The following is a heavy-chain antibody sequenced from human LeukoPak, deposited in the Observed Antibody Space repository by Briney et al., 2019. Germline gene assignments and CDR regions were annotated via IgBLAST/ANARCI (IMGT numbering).Heavy chain of an antibody. CDR2: IIPIHGLA. V-gene: IGHV1-69*04. CDR1: GGTLSSHG. J-gene: IGHJ4*02. D-gene: IGHD2-2*01. Sequence: ASVKVSCKASGGTLSSHGINWVRQAPGQGLEWLGRIIPIHGLANYAQKFQGRVTITADTSTNTVFMELSSLRSEGTAIYYCARDRKGCSTTSCYASSDDWGQGTLVTVSS. CDR3: ARDRKGCSTTSCYASSDD.